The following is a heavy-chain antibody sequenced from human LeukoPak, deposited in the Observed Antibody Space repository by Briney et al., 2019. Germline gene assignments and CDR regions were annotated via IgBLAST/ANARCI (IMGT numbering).Heavy chain of an antibody. CDR3: ARDQVRGNYYGMDV. D-gene: IGHD3-10*01. Sequence: GGSLRLSCAASGFTFSSYSMNWVRQAPGKGLEWVSSISSSSSYIYYADSVKGRFTISRDNAKNSLYLQMNSLRAEDTAVYYCARDQVRGNYYGMDVWGQGTTVTVSS. J-gene: IGHJ6*02. CDR2: ISSSSSYI. CDR1: GFTFSSYS. V-gene: IGHV3-21*01.